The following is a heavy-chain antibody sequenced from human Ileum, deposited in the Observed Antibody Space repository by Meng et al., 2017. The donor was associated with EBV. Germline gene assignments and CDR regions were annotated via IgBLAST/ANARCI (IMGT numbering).Heavy chain of an antibody. V-gene: IGHV4-39*01. Sequence: HLLLQESDPGLVKPSETLSLACRVSGGSITSYSDYWGWIRQPPGKGLEWIATIYHTGSTYYNPSLKSRVTISVDTSKNEFSLKVTSVTAADTALYYCARRDTAWFDPWGRGTLVTVSS. CDR2: IYHTGST. D-gene: IGHD2-21*02. J-gene: IGHJ5*02. CDR1: GGSITSYSDY. CDR3: ARRDTAWFDP.